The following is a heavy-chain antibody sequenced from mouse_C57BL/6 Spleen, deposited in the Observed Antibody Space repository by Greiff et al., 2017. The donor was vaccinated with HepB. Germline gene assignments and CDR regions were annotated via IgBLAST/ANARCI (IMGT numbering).Heavy chain of an antibody. CDR2: ISSGGSYT. V-gene: IGHV5-6*02. D-gene: IGHD1-1*01. Sequence: DVMLVESGGDLVKPGGSLKLSCAASGFTFSSYGMSWVRQTPDTRLEWVATISSGGSYTYYPDRVKGRFTISRDNAKNTLYLQMSSLKSEDTAMYYWARPPPNYYGSSYYFDYWGQGTTLTVSS. CDR3: ARPPPNYYGSSYYFDY. CDR1: GFTFSSYG. J-gene: IGHJ2*01.